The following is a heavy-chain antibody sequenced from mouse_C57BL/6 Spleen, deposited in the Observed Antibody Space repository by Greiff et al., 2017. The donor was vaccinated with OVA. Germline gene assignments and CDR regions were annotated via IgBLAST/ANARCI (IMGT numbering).Heavy chain of an antibody. CDR3: ARGSYDYGAWFAY. CDR1: GYTFTSYW. D-gene: IGHD2-4*01. J-gene: IGHJ3*01. V-gene: IGHV1-50*01. CDR2: IDPSDSYT. Sequence: VQLQQSGAELVRPGTSVKVSCKASGYTFTSYWMQWVKQRPGQGLEWIGEIDPSDSYTNYNQKFKGKATLTVDTSSSTAYMQLSSLTSEDSAVYYCARGSYDYGAWFAYWGQGTLVTVSA.